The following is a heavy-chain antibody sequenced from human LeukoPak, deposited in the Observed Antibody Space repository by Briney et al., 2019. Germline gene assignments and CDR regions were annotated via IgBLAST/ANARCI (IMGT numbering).Heavy chain of an antibody. V-gene: IGHV3-30-3*01. CDR3: ARDRSRGGMDV. J-gene: IGHJ6*02. CDR1: GFTFSDYA. CDR2: ISKDGSDK. Sequence: PGGSLRLSCAASGFTFSDYAMHWVRQAPGKGLEWVAVISKDGSDKYYPGSVRGRFTISRDNSKNTIYLQMDSLRAEDTAVYYCARDRSRGGMDVWGQGTTVTVSS.